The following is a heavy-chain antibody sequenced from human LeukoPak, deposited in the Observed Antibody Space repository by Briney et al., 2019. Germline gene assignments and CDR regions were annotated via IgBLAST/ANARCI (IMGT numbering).Heavy chain of an antibody. Sequence: GASVKVSCKTSGYTFSDYYIHWIRQAPGQGLEWVGWINPNSGDTDYAQKFQGRVTVTRDTSISTAYMELGRLRSDDTAVYYCASGSGTIFGVVTRRDAFDIWGQGTMVTVSS. CDR1: GYTFSDYY. V-gene: IGHV1-2*02. J-gene: IGHJ3*02. CDR3: ASGSGTIFGVVTRRDAFDI. D-gene: IGHD3-3*01. CDR2: INPNSGDT.